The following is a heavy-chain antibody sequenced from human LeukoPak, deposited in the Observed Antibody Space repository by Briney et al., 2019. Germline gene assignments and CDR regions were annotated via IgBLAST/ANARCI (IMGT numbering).Heavy chain of an antibody. CDR2: IYPGDSDT. CDR1: GYSFTTFW. V-gene: IGHV5-51*01. D-gene: IGHD4-23*01. CDR3: ARHPLGGNSEWFDP. J-gene: IGHJ5*02. Sequence: GESLKISCKGSGYSFTTFWIGWVRQMPGKGLERMGIIYPGDSDTRYSPSFQGQVTISADKSVSTAYLQWGSLKATDTAMYYCARHPLGGNSEWFDPWGQGTLVTVSS.